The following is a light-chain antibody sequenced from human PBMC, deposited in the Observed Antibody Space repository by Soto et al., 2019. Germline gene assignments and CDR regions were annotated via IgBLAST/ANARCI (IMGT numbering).Light chain of an antibody. V-gene: IGKV3D-15*01. J-gene: IGKJ1*01. CDR2: GAS. CDR3: QQYNDSPT. Sequence: EIMMTQSPATLSVSPGERATLSCRASRSVSSNLAWYQQKPGQAPCLLIYGASTRATGIPARFSGSGSGTEFTLTISSLQSEDFAVYYCQQYNDSPTFGQGTKVDIK. CDR1: RSVSSN.